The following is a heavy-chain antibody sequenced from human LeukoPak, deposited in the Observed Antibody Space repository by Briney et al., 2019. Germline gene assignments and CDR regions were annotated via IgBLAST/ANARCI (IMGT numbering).Heavy chain of an antibody. V-gene: IGHV4-39*01. CDR1: GGSISSSSYS. J-gene: IGHJ4*02. CDR3: ARLEYYYQHRFDY. Sequence: SETLSLTCTVSGGSISSSSYSWGWIRQPPGKGLEWLGRIYYSGSTYYNPSLKSRVTISVDTSKNQFSLKLSSVTPADTAVYYCARLEYYYQHRFDYWGQGTLVTVSS. CDR2: IYYSGST. D-gene: IGHD3-10*01.